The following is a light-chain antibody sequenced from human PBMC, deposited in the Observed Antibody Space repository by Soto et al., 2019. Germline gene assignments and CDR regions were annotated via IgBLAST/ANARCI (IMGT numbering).Light chain of an antibody. J-gene: IGKJ5*01. CDR3: QQRSDWLPIT. Sequence: EIVLTQSPATLSLSPGQIATLSCRASQSVSSKLAWYQQKPGQAPRLLIYDVSYRATGIPVRFSGSGSGTDFTPTISSLEPEDFAVYYCQQRSDWLPITFGQGTRLEIK. CDR2: DVS. CDR1: QSVSSK. V-gene: IGKV3-11*01.